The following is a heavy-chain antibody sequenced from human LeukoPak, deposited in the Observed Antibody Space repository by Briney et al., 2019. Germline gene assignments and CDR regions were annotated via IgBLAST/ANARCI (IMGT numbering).Heavy chain of an antibody. Sequence: ASVKVSCKASGYTFTGYTMHWVRQAPGQGLEWMGWINPNSGGTNYAQKFQGRVTMTRDTSISTAYMELSRLRSDDTAVYYCARDGGSYGDQDAFDIWGQGTMVTVSS. CDR2: INPNSGGT. D-gene: IGHD1-26*01. V-gene: IGHV1-2*02. CDR3: ARDGGSYGDQDAFDI. CDR1: GYTFTGYT. J-gene: IGHJ3*02.